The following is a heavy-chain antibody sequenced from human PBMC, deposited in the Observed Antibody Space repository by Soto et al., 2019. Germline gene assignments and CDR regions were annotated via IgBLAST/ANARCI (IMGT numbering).Heavy chain of an antibody. CDR3: ARAGVGSDSRLDY. Sequence: QVQLVESGGGVVQPGRSLRLSCAASGFTFNSYGMHWVRQAPGKGLEWVAVIWYDGSNKYYADSVKGRFTISRDNSKNTLYLEMNSLRAEDTAVYYCARAGVGSDSRLDYWGQGTLVTVSS. V-gene: IGHV3-33*01. CDR2: IWYDGSNK. J-gene: IGHJ4*02. CDR1: GFTFNSYG. D-gene: IGHD2-21*01.